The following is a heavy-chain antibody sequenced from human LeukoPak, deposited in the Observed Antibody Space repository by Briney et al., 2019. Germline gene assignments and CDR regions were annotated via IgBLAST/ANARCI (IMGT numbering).Heavy chain of an antibody. CDR2: IYYSGST. D-gene: IGHD3-10*01. V-gene: IGHV4-61*01. J-gene: IGHJ4*02. CDR3: ARGSGYYGSGSYYNGNFDY. CDR1: GGSVSSGSYY. Sequence: KTSETLSLTCTVSGGSVSSGSYYWSWIRQPPGKGPEWIGYIYYSGSTNYNPSLKSRVTISVDTSKNQFSLKLSSVTAADTAVYYCARGSGYYGSGSYYNGNFDYWGQGTLVTVSS.